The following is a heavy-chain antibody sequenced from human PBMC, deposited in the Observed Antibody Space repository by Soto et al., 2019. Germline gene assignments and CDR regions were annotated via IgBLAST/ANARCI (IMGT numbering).Heavy chain of an antibody. CDR2: IYYSGST. J-gene: IGHJ4*02. Sequence: QVQLQESGPGLVKPSQTLSLTCTVSGGSISSGGYYWSWIRQHPGKGLEWIGYIYYSGSTYYNPSLXXRXTXLVDTSKNQFSLKLSSVTAADTAVYYCVNTGYSSSSWGQGTLVTVSS. CDR1: GGSISSGGYY. CDR3: VNTGYSSSS. V-gene: IGHV4-31*03. D-gene: IGHD6-13*01.